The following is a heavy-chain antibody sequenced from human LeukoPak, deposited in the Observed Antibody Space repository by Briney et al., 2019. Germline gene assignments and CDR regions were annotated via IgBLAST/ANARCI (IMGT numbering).Heavy chain of an antibody. V-gene: IGHV4-4*02. CDR3: ARAPHILTGPCYFDY. J-gene: IGHJ4*02. Sequence: PSETLSLTCAVSGGSISSSNWWSWVRQPPGKGLEWIGEIYHSGSTNYNPSLKSRVTISVDKSKNQFSLKLSSVTAADTAVYYCARAPHILTGPCYFDYWGQGTLVTVSS. D-gene: IGHD3-9*01. CDR2: IYHSGST. CDR1: GGSISSSNW.